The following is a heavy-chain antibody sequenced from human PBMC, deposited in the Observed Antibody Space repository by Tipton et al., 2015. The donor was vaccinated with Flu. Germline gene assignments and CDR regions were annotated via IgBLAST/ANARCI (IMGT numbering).Heavy chain of an antibody. Sequence: TLSLTCTVSGGSISSGDYYWSWIRQPPGKGLEWIGYIYYSGSTYYNPSLKSRVTISVDTSKNQFSLKLSSVTAADTAVYYCARDKLDYDYGWGSTPGFDYWGQGTLVPVSS. CDR2: IYYSGST. V-gene: IGHV4-30-4*01. J-gene: IGHJ4*02. CDR1: GGSISSGDYY. CDR3: ARDKLDYDYGWGSTPGFDY. D-gene: IGHD3-16*01.